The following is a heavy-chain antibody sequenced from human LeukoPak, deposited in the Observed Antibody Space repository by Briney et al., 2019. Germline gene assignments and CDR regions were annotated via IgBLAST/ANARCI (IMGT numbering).Heavy chain of an antibody. D-gene: IGHD3-3*01. V-gene: IGHV4-59*01. CDR3: ARTGEITIFGVATFDY. J-gene: IGHJ4*02. CDR1: GGSISSYY. CDR2: IYYSGST. Sequence: KPSETLSLTCTVSGGSISSYYWSWIRQPPGKGLEWIGYIYYSGSTNYNPSLKSRVTISVDTSKNQFSLKLSSVTAADTAVYYCARTGEITIFGVATFDYWGQGTLVTVSS.